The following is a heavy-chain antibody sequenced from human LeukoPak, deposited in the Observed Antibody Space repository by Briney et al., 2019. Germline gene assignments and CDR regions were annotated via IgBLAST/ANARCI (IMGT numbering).Heavy chain of an antibody. Sequence: GASVKVSCKVSGYTLTELSMHWVRQAPGKGFEWMGGFDPEDGETIYAQKFQGRVTMTEDTSTDTAYMELSSLRSEDTAVYYCATDRHCSSTSCYALNAFDIWGQGTMVTVSS. CDR2: FDPEDGET. J-gene: IGHJ3*02. D-gene: IGHD2-2*01. CDR3: ATDRHCSSTSCYALNAFDI. CDR1: GYTLTELS. V-gene: IGHV1-24*01.